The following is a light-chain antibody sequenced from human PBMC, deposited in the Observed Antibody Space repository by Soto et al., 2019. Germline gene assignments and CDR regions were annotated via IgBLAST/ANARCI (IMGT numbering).Light chain of an antibody. CDR3: HQYGTSLIT. CDR2: GAS. V-gene: IGKV3-20*01. J-gene: IGKJ5*01. CDR1: QSVSSRY. Sequence: DIVLTQSPGTLSLSPGERATPSCRASQSVSSRYSAWYQQKPGQAPRLLIYGASSRATGIPDRFSGSGSGTEFTLTISRLEPEDFAVYYCHQYGTSLITFGQGTRLE.